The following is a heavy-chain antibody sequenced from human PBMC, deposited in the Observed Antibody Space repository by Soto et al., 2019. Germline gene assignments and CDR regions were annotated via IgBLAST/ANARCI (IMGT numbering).Heavy chain of an antibody. J-gene: IGHJ4*02. CDR3: AKDPGLRYFDWFSSPNSKFDY. CDR1: GFTFSSYA. V-gene: IGHV3-23*01. CDR2: ISGSGGST. Sequence: QPGGSLRLSCAASGFTFSSYAMSWVRQAPGKGLEWVSAISGSGGSTYYADSVKGRFTISRDNSKNTLYLQMNSLRAEDTAVYYCAKDPGLRYFDWFSSPNSKFDYWGQGTLVTVSS. D-gene: IGHD3-9*01.